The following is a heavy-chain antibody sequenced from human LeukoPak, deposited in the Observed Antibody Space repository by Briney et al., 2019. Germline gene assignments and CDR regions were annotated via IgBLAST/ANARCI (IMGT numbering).Heavy chain of an antibody. CDR1: GYSFTSYW. J-gene: IGHJ6*02. V-gene: IGHV5-51*01. D-gene: IGHD3-10*01. Sequence: GESLKISCKGSGYSFTSYWIGWVRQMPGKGLEWMGIIYPGDSDTRYSPSFQGQVTISADKSISTAYLQWSSLEASDTHMYYCASSMVRGDYYYYGMDVWGQGTTVTVSS. CDR3: ASSMVRGDYYYYGMDV. CDR2: IYPGDSDT.